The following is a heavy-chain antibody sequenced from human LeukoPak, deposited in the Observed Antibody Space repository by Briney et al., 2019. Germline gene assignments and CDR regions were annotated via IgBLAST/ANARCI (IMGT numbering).Heavy chain of an antibody. D-gene: IGHD1-26*01. CDR2: ISSSGSTI. CDR1: GFTFSSYE. V-gene: IGHV3-48*03. CDR3: ARDSGSYYLGTFDY. J-gene: IGHJ4*02. Sequence: GGSLRLSCAASGFTFSSYEMNWVHQAPGKGLEWVSYISSSGSTIYYADSVKGRFTISRDNAKNSLYLQMNSLRAEDTAVYYCARDSGSYYLGTFDYWGQGTLVTVSS.